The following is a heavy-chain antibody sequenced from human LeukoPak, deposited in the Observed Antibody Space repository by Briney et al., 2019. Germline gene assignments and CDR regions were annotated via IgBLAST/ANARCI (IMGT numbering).Heavy chain of an antibody. CDR2: INPNSGGT. Sequence: ASAKVSCKASGYTFTGYYVHWVRQAPGQGLEWMGRINPNSGGTNYAQKFQGRVTMTRDTSISTAYMELSRLRSDDTAVYYCAREKVRQSGMDVWGQGTTVTVSS. D-gene: IGHD2-2*01. V-gene: IGHV1-2*06. J-gene: IGHJ6*02. CDR3: AREKVRQSGMDV. CDR1: GYTFTGYY.